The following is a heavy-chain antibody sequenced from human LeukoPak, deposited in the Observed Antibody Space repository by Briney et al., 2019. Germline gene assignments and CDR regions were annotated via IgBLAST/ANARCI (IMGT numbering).Heavy chain of an antibody. V-gene: IGHV3-53*01. J-gene: IGHJ4*02. D-gene: IGHD3-10*01. CDR2: IYSGGST. CDR1: GFTFSSYA. CDR3: ARGVVWGYGSGSYYIDY. Sequence: GGSLRLSCAASGFTFSSYAMSWVRQAPGKGLEWVSVIYSGGSTYYADSVKGRFTISRDNSKNTLYLQMNSLRAEDTAVYYCARGVVWGYGSGSYYIDYWGQGTLVTVSS.